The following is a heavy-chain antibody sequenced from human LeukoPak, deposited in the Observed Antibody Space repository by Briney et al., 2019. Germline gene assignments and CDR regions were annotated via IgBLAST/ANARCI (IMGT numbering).Heavy chain of an antibody. D-gene: IGHD4/OR15-4a*01. Sequence: ASVKVSCMASGYIFTAYYIHWVRQAPGQGLEWMGWINPKSGEKKYAQRFQGRVTLTRDMSISTAYLDLNRLNVEDTAVYYCARGAPHDSWGQGTLVTVSS. J-gene: IGHJ4*02. CDR2: INPKSGEK. CDR1: GYIFTAYY. CDR3: ARGAPHDS. V-gene: IGHV1-2*02.